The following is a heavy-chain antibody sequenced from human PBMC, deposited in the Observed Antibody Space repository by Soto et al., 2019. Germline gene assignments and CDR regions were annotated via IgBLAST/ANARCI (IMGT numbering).Heavy chain of an antibody. CDR3: ARQYNCSSNSCYHHYYYGMDV. D-gene: IGHD2-2*01. V-gene: IGHV5-51*01. CDR2: IYPGDSDT. J-gene: IGHJ6*02. CDR1: GYSFTSYW. Sequence: XESLKLSCKCSGYSFTSYWIGLVLQMPGKGLEWMGIIYPGDSDTRYSPSFQGQVTISADKSISTAYLQWSSLKASDTAMYYCARQYNCSSNSCYHHYYYGMDVWGQGTTVTVSS.